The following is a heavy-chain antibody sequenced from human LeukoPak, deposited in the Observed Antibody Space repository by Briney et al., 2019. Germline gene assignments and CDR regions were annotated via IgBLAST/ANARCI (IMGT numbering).Heavy chain of an antibody. CDR3: ARGLSPREAARAGGFYYYYMDV. CDR1: GYTFTSYD. Sequence: ASVKVSCKASGYTFTSYDINWVRQATGQGLEWMGWMNPNSGNTGYAQKFQGRVTMTRNTSISTAYMELSSLRSEDTAVYYCARGLSPREAARAGGFYYYYMDVWGKGTTVTVSS. J-gene: IGHJ6*03. V-gene: IGHV1-8*01. D-gene: IGHD6-6*01. CDR2: MNPNSGNT.